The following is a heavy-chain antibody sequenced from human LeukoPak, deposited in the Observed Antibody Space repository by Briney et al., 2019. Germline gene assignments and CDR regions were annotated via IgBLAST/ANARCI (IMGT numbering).Heavy chain of an antibody. Sequence: GGSLRLSCAASGITFSSYWEHWVRQAPGKGLVWVSRINSDGSITSYADSVKGRFTISRDNAKNTLYLQMNSLRADDTAVYYCARGGDYGDFGYWGQGTLVTVSS. CDR2: INSDGSIT. CDR3: ARGGDYGDFGY. V-gene: IGHV3-74*01. D-gene: IGHD4-17*01. J-gene: IGHJ4*02. CDR1: GITFSSYW.